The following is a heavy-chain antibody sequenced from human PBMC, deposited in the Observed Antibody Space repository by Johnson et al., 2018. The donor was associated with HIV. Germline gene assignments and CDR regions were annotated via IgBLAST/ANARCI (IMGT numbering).Heavy chain of an antibody. CDR1: GFTFSSYA. D-gene: IGHD2-15*01. J-gene: IGHJ3*02. CDR3: ARGMVVAATKAFDI. Sequence: QVQLVESGGGVVQPGRSLRLSCAASGFTFSSYAMHWVRQAPGKGLEWVAVISYDGSNKYYADSVKGRFTISRDNSKNPLYLQMNSLRAEDTAVYYCARGMVVAATKAFDIWGQGTMVTVSS. V-gene: IGHV3-30-3*01. CDR2: ISYDGSNK.